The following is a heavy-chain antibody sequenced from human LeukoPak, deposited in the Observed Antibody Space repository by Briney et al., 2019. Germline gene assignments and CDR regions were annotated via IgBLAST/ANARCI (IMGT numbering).Heavy chain of an antibody. CDR2: IKQDGSEK. CDR1: GFTFSSYW. Sequence: GGSLRLSCAASGFTFSSYWMSWVRQAPGKGLEWVANIKQDGSEKYYVDPVKGRFTISRDNAKNSLYLQMNSLRAEDTAVYYCARVQIGYSSGWYYYWGQGTLVTVSS. CDR3: ARVQIGYSSGWYYY. J-gene: IGHJ4*02. V-gene: IGHV3-7*01. D-gene: IGHD6-19*01.